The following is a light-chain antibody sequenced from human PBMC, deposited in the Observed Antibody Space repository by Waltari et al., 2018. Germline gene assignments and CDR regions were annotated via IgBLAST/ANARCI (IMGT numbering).Light chain of an antibody. CDR1: QSVSSNY. CDR3: QQYGSSPPKYT. CDR2: GAS. Sequence: EIVLTQSPGTLSLSPGESATLSCSASQSVSSNYLGWYQQKPGQAPRLLIYGASNRATGVPDRFSGSGSGTAFTRTISRLEPEDFAVYYCQQYGSSPPKYTFGQGTKLEI. V-gene: IGKV3-20*01. J-gene: IGKJ2*01.